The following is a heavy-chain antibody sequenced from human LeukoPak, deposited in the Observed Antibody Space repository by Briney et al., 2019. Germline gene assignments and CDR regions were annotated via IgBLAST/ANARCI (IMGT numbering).Heavy chain of an antibody. J-gene: IGHJ6*03. Sequence: GESLKISCKGSGYSFTSYWIGWVRQMPGKRLEWMGIIYAGDSDTRYSPSFQGQVTISADKSISTAYLQWSSLKASDTAMYYCARHVGGYYYGSGSYYNPPYYYYYMDVWGKGTTVTVS. CDR3: ARHVGGYYYGSGSYYNPPYYYYYMDV. D-gene: IGHD3-10*01. V-gene: IGHV5-51*01. CDR2: IYAGDSDT. CDR1: GYSFTSYW.